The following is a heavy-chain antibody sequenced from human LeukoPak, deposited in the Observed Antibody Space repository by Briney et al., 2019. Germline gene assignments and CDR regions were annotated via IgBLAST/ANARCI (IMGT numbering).Heavy chain of an antibody. V-gene: IGHV4-59*01. CDR3: ARAPYYDSSGRYHRGYYYYMDV. D-gene: IGHD3-22*01. CDR2: TYYSGST. CDR1: GGSISSYY. J-gene: IGHJ6*03. Sequence: SETLSLTCTVSGGSISSYYWSWIRQPPGKGLEWIGYTYYSGSTNYNPSLKSRVTISVDTSKNQFSLKLSSVTAADTAVYYCARAPYYDSSGRYHRGYYYYMDVWGKGTTVTVSS.